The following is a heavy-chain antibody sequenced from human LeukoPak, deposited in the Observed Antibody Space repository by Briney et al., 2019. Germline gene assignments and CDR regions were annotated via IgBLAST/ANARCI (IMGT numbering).Heavy chain of an antibody. CDR1: GFTFSSYA. J-gene: IGHJ4*02. CDR2: ISGSGGST. V-gene: IGHV3-23*01. D-gene: IGHD3-22*01. Sequence: GGSLRLSCAASGFTFSSYAMSWVRQAPGKGLGWVSAISGSGGSTYYADSVKGRFTISRDNSKNTLYLQMNSLRAEDTAVYYCAKGGYYYDSSGYLDYWGQGTLVTVSS. CDR3: AKGGYYYDSSGYLDY.